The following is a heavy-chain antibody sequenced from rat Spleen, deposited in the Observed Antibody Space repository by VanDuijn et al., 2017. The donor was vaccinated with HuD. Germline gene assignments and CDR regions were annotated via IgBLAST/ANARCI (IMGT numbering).Heavy chain of an antibody. CDR1: GFTFSDYY. J-gene: IGHJ2*01. CDR2: ISSDGRRN. Sequence: EVQLVESDGGLVQPGRSLKLSCAASGFTFSDYYMAWVRQAPTKGLEWVATISSDGRRNYYRDSVKGRFTLSRDNTKSTLYLQMDSLRSEDTATYYCARVDGYYRTMDAWGQGVMVTVSS. CDR3: ARVDGYYRTMDA. D-gene: IGHD1-12*03. V-gene: IGHV5-29*01.